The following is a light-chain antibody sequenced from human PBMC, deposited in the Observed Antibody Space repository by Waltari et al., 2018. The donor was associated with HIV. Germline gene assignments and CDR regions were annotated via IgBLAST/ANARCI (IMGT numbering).Light chain of an antibody. CDR1: QGFRND. Sequence: DIQFTTSPSSLSASVGDRDTITCRASQGFRNDLGWYQQKPGKALKRLIHAASSLQSGVPSRFSGSGSGTEVTLTISSLQPEDFATYYCLQHNSYRWTFGQGTKVEIK. V-gene: IGKV1-17*01. CDR3: LQHNSYRWT. J-gene: IGKJ1*01. CDR2: AAS.